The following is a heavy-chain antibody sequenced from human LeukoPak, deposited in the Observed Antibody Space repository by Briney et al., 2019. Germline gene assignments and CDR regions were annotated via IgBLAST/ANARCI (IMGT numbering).Heavy chain of an antibody. CDR2: ISSSSGTI. CDR3: ARDCKDYYYYYMDV. J-gene: IGHJ6*03. V-gene: IGHV3-48*01. CDR1: GFTFSGCS. D-gene: IGHD2/OR15-2a*01. Sequence: GGSLRLSCAASGFTFSGCSMTWVRQAPGKGLEWVSYISSSSGTIYYADSVKGRFTISRDNAKNSLYLQMNSLRAEDTAVYYCARDCKDYYYYYMDVWGKGTTVTVSS.